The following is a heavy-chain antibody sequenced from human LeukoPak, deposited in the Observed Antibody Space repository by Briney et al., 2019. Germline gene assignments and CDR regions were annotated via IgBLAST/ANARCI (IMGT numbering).Heavy chain of an antibody. V-gene: IGHV3-30*03. CDR3: ARAGWAVGDFDY. D-gene: IGHD6-19*01. J-gene: IGHJ4*02. CDR1: GFTFSSYG. CDR2: ISYDGSNK. Sequence: PGRSLRLSCAASGFTFSSYGMHWVRQAPGKGLEWVAVISYDGSNKYYADSLKGRFTISRDNAKNTLYLQMNSLRAEDTAVYYCARAGWAVGDFDYWGQGTLVTVSS.